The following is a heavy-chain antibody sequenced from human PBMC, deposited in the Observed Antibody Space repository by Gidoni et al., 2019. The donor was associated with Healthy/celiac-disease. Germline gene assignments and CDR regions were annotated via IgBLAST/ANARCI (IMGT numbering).Heavy chain of an antibody. V-gene: IGHV1-69*04. CDR2: IIPILGIA. J-gene: IGHJ4*02. CDR1: GGTFSSYA. Sequence: QVQLVQSGAEVKKPGSSVQVSCKASGGTFSSYAISWVRQAPGQGLEWMGRIIPILGIANYAQKFQGRVTITADKSTSTAYMELSSLRSEDTAVYYCARDRGDGYNYSPFGYWGQGTLVTVSS. CDR3: ARDRGDGYNYSPFGY. D-gene: IGHD5-12*01.